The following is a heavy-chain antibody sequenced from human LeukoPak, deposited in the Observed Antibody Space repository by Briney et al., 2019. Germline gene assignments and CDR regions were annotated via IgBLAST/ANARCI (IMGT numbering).Heavy chain of an antibody. J-gene: IGHJ5*02. CDR3: ARGGGKVREYGGNWFDP. CDR2: IYYSGST. Sequence: PSRTLSLTCTVSGGSISSGGYYWSWIRQHPGKGLEWIGYIYYSGSTYYNPSLKSRVTISVDTPKNQFSLKLSSVTAADTAVYYRARGGGKVREYGGNWFDPWGQGTLVTVSS. CDR1: GGSISSGGYY. V-gene: IGHV4-31*03. D-gene: IGHD3-10*01.